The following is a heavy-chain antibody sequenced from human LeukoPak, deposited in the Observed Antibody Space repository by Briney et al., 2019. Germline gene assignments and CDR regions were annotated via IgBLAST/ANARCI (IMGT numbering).Heavy chain of an antibody. D-gene: IGHD3-3*01. CDR1: GFTFSSYA. Sequence: QPGGSLRLSCAASGFTFSSYAMSWVRQAPGKGLEWVSAISGSGGSTYYADSMKGRFTISRDNSKNTLYLQMNSLRAEDTAVYYCSRSGYYDVLDYWGQGTLVTVSS. J-gene: IGHJ4*02. CDR3: SRSGYYDVLDY. CDR2: ISGSGGST. V-gene: IGHV3-23*01.